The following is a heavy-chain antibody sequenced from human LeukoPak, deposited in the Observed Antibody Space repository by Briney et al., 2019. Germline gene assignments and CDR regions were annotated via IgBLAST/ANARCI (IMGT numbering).Heavy chain of an antibody. Sequence: SETLSLTCAVYGGSFSGYYWSWIRQPPGKGLEWIGEINHSGSTNYNPSLKSRVTISVDTSKNQFSLKLSSVTAADTAVYYCARRSRGSGSYRIGTYFDYWGQGTLVTVSS. D-gene: IGHD1-26*01. V-gene: IGHV4-34*01. CDR3: ARRSRGSGSYRIGTYFDY. J-gene: IGHJ4*02. CDR1: GGSFSGYY. CDR2: INHSGST.